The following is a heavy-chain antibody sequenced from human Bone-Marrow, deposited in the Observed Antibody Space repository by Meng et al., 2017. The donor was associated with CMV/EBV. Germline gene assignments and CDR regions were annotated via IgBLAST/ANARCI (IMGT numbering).Heavy chain of an antibody. J-gene: IGHJ4*02. D-gene: IGHD2-2*01. Sequence: GESLKISCAASGFNISQFGMHWVRQAPGKGLEWVAFIRYEGSRKYEAESVRGRFTISRDNSKSTLYLLMNSLRPKDTAVYYCAKPGRHCSSSSCWLDYWGQGTLVTVSS. CDR3: AKPGRHCSSSSCWLDY. CDR2: IRYEGSRK. V-gene: IGHV3-30*02. CDR1: GFNISQFG.